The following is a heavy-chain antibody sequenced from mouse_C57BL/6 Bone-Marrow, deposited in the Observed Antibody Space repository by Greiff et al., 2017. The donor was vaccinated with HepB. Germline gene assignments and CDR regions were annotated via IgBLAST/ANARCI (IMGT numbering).Heavy chain of an antibody. CDR2: ISSGGSYT. CDR1: GFTFSSYG. CDR3: ASFGRGFAY. Sequence: EVKVVESGGDLVKPGGSLKLSCAASGFTFSSYGMSWVRQTPDKRLEWVATISSGGSYTYYPDSVKGRFTISRDNAKNTLYLQMSSLKSEDTAMYYCASFGRGFAYWGQGTLVTVSA. J-gene: IGHJ3*01. V-gene: IGHV5-6*01.